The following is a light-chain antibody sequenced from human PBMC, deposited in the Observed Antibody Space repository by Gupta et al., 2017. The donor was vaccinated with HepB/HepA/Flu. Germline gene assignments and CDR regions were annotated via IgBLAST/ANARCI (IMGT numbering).Light chain of an antibody. CDR2: EVS. V-gene: IGLV2-18*02. CDR3: SSYTSSSIV. J-gene: IGLJ3*02. Sequence: QSALTQPPSVSGSPGPSVTISCTGTSRDVGSYNRVSWYQQPPGTAPKLMIYEVSNRPSGVPDRFSGSKSGNTASLTISGLQAEDEADYYCSSYTSSSIVFGGGTKLTVL. CDR1: SRDVGSYNR.